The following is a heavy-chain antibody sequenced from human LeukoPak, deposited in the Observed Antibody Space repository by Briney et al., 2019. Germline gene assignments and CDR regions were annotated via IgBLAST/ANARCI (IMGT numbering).Heavy chain of an antibody. CDR2: ISGSGHDI. J-gene: IGHJ5*01. D-gene: IGHD6-6*01. Sequence: GGSLRLSCAASGFTFSDSYMTWVRQAPGKGVEWVAYISGSGHDINYSDSVKGRFTISRDNAKNSLYLQMSSLRVEDTAVYYCTRVPRHFDSCGQGTLVTVDS. V-gene: IGHV3-11*04. CDR3: TRVPRHFDS. CDR1: GFTFSDSY.